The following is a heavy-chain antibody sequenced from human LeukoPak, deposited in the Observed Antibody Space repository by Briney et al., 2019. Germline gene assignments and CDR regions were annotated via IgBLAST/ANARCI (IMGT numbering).Heavy chain of an antibody. CDR1: GYTFTGYY. J-gene: IGHJ6*02. D-gene: IGHD6-6*01. V-gene: IGHV1-2*02. CDR2: INPNSGDT. CDR3: AGVRPGRGMDV. Sequence: ASVKVSCKASGYTFTGYYMHWVRQAPGQGLEWMGWINPNSGDTIYAQEFQGRVTITRDTSISAAYMELSRLRSDDTAVYYCAGVRPGRGMDVWGQGTTVTVSS.